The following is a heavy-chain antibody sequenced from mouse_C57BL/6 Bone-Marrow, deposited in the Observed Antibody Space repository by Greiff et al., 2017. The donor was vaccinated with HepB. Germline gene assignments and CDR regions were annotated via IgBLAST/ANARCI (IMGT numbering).Heavy chain of an antibody. CDR3: ARRGSTVVAPYWYFDV. J-gene: IGHJ1*03. CDR1: GYTFTDYN. Sequence: VQLQQSGPELVKPGASVKIPCKASGYTFTDYNMDWVKQSHGKSLEWIGDINPNNGGTIYNQKFKGKATLTVDKSSSTAYMELRSLTSEDTAVYYCARRGSTVVAPYWYFDVWGTGTTVTVSS. D-gene: IGHD1-1*01. V-gene: IGHV1-18*01. CDR2: INPNNGGT.